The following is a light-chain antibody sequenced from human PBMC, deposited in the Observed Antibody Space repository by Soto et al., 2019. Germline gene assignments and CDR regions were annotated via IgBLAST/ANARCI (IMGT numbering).Light chain of an antibody. CDR1: SSNIGAGYD. J-gene: IGLJ3*02. Sequence: QSVLTQPPSVSGAPGQRVTISCTGSSSNIGAGYDVHWYQQLPGTAPKLLIYGNSNRPSGVPDRFSGSKSGTSASLAITGLQAEDEADYYCQSYDGSMSGGVFGGG. CDR3: QSYDGSMSGGV. CDR2: GNS. V-gene: IGLV1-40*01.